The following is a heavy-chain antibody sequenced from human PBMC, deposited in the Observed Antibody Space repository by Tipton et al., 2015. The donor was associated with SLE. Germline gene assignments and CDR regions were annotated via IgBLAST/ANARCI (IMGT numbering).Heavy chain of an antibody. D-gene: IGHD2-21*01. CDR3: TSTVLWGWAFGI. J-gene: IGHJ3*02. Sequence: SLRLSCAASGFTFSNAWMSWVRPAPGKGLEWVGRIKSKTDGGTTDYAAPVKGRFTISRDDSKNTLYLQMNSLKTEDTAVYYCTSTVLWGWAFGIWGQGTKVIVSS. CDR2: IKSKTDGGTT. V-gene: IGHV3-15*01. CDR1: GFTFSNAW.